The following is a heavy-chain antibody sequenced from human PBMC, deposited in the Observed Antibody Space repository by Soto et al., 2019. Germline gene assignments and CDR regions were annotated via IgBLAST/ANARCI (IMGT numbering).Heavy chain of an antibody. J-gene: IGHJ4*02. CDR1: GFNFSSYS. D-gene: IGHD5-18*01. CDR2: ISSSSSTI. Sequence: EVQLVESGGGLVQPGGSLRLSCAASGFNFSSYSMNWVRQAPGKGLEWVSYISSSSSTIYYADSVKGRFTISRDNAKNSLYLQMNSLRAEDTAVYYCARDTARGHDYWGQGTLVTVSS. V-gene: IGHV3-48*01. CDR3: ARDTARGHDY.